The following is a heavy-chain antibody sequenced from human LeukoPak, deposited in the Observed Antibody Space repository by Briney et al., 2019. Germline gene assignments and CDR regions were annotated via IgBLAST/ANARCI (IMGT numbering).Heavy chain of an antibody. CDR1: GFTFSSYC. Sequence: GGSLRLSCAASGFTFSSYCMSWVRQAPGKGLEWVANIKQDGSEKNYVDSVKGRFTISRDNSKNTLYLQMNSLRAEDTAVYYCARDLEQWLPGGFDYWGQGTLVTVSS. V-gene: IGHV3-7*01. D-gene: IGHD6-19*01. J-gene: IGHJ4*02. CDR3: ARDLEQWLPGGFDY. CDR2: IKQDGSEK.